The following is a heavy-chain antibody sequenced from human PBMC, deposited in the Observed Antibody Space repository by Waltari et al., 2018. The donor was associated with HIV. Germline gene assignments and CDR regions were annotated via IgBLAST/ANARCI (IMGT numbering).Heavy chain of an antibody. CDR3: ARGRGPRQCFDY. CDR2: IYYSGST. Sequence: QVQLQESGPGLVKPSETLSLTCTVSGGSISSYYWSWIRQPPGKGLEWIGYIYYSGSTNYNPALKSRGTISVDTSKNQFSLKLSSVTAADTAVYYCARGRGPRQCFDYWGQGTLVTVSS. V-gene: IGHV4-59*01. D-gene: IGHD3-10*01. CDR1: GGSISSYY. J-gene: IGHJ4*02.